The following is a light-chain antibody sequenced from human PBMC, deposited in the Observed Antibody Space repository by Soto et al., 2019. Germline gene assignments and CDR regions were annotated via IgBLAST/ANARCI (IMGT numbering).Light chain of an antibody. CDR3: QQYGSSPGT. CDR1: QSVSGNY. CDR2: AVS. V-gene: IGKV3-20*01. J-gene: IGKJ2*01. Sequence: DIVLMQSPGTLSLSPGERATLSCRASQSVSGNYFAWYQQKPGQAPRLLIYAVSGRATGIPDRFSGSGSGTDFTLTISRLEPEDFAVYYCQQYGSSPGTFGQGTKLEIK.